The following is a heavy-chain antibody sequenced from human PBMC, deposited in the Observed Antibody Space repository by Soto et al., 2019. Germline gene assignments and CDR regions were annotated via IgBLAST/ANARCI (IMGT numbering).Heavy chain of an antibody. CDR1: GFIVSSSH. CDR3: ARLTEAERH. Sequence: GGSLRLSCVVCGFIVSSSHMIWVRQAPGKGLEGVSILYNHGKTNYVDSVKGRFTITRDNSKNTVYLQMNSLRVEDTAVYYCARLTEAERHWGQGALVTVSS. J-gene: IGHJ4*02. V-gene: IGHV3-53*01. D-gene: IGHD1-1*01. CDR2: LYNHGKT.